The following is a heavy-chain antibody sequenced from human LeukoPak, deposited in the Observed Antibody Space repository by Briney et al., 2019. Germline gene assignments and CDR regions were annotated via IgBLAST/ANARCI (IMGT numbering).Heavy chain of an antibody. CDR2: ISGSGGST. Sequence: PTGGSLRLSCAASGFTFSSYAMSWVRQAPGKGLEWVSAISGSGGSTYYADSVKGRFTISRDNSKNTLYLQMNSLRAEDTAVYYCARDPAPYYYDSSGYLDYWGQGTLVTVSS. CDR1: GFTFSSYA. CDR3: ARDPAPYYYDSSGYLDY. D-gene: IGHD3-22*01. J-gene: IGHJ4*02. V-gene: IGHV3-23*01.